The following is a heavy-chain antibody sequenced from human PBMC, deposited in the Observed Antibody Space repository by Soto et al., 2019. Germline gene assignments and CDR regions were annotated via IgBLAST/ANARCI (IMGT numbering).Heavy chain of an antibody. Sequence: QEHMVESGGGVVQPGGSLTLSCTASGFPFSSYTMHWLRRAPGKGLEWVGIISFDGSSKYYADWLKGRFTISRDNSKNTLYLQMNSLRAEDTAVYYCAKDVVVGATPGLGDYYYYYGMDVWGQGTTVTVSS. CDR1: GFPFSSYT. J-gene: IGHJ6*02. D-gene: IGHD1-26*01. V-gene: IGHV3-30-3*01. CDR3: AKDVVVGATPGLGDYYYYYGMDV. CDR2: ISFDGSSK.